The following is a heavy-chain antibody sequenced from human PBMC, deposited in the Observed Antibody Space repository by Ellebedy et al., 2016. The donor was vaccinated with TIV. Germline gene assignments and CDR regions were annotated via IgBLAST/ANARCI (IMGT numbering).Heavy chain of an antibody. D-gene: IGHD3/OR15-3a*01. CDR2: ISSRGDTV. CDR1: GFSFSDYY. CDR3: AREDSEAALHV. J-gene: IGHJ3*01. V-gene: IGHV3-11*01. Sequence: GESLKISCAASGFSFSDYYFNWVRQAPGKGLEWIACISSRGDTVYHADSLQGRFIISRANAKNTVSLHMNSLRVDDTAVYYCAREDSEAALHVWGQGTKVNVSS.